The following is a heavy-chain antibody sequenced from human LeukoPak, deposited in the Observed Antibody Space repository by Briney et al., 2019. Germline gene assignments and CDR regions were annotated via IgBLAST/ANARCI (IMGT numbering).Heavy chain of an antibody. V-gene: IGHV3-11*01. CDR3: AREPLYNWNGHGSFEI. CDR1: GFTFSDYY. D-gene: IGHD1-1*01. J-gene: IGHJ3*02. Sequence: PGGSLGLSCTASGFTFSDYYMSWIRQAPGKGLEWISYISSTSSTIDYADSVKGRFTISRDNAKSSLYLQMNSLRADDTAVYYCAREPLYNWNGHGSFEIWGQGTMVTVSS. CDR2: ISSTSSTI.